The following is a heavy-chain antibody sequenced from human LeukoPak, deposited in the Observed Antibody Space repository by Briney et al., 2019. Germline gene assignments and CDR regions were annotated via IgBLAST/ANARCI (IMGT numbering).Heavy chain of an antibody. V-gene: IGHV3-48*02. D-gene: IGHD6-19*01. CDR1: GFTFNRYS. Sequence: QPGESLRLSCAASGFTFNRYSMNWVRQAPGKGLEWISYISSMNSTIYYADSVKGRFTISRDNAMNSLYLQMNSLRDEDTAVYYCARERLAMASSSFDYWGQGTLVTVSS. CDR2: ISSMNSTI. CDR3: ARERLAMASSSFDY. J-gene: IGHJ4*02.